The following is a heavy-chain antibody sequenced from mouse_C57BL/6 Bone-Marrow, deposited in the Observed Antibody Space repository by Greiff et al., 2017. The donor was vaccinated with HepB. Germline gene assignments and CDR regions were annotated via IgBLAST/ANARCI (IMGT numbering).Heavy chain of an antibody. CDR3: ARKGYYSNYVMDY. D-gene: IGHD2-5*01. Sequence: VKLQESGAELVRPGTSVKMSCKASGYTFTNYWIGWAKQRPGHGLEWIGDIYPGGGYTNYNEKFKGKATLTADKSSSTAYMQFSSLTSEDSAIYYCARKGYYSNYVMDYWGQGTSVTVSS. J-gene: IGHJ4*01. V-gene: IGHV1-63*01. CDR1: GYTFTNYW. CDR2: IYPGGGYT.